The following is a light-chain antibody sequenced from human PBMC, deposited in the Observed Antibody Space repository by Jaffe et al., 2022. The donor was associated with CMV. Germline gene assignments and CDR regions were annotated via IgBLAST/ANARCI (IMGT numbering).Light chain of an antibody. V-gene: IGLV3-1*01. CDR1: KLGDKY. Sequence: SYELTQPPSVSVSPGQAASITCSGDKLGDKYVYWYQQKPGQSPVVVIYEDTKRPSGIPERFSGSNSGNTATLTISGTQAVDEADYYCQAWDSTLYVLFGGGTKVTVL. J-gene: IGLJ3*02. CDR3: QAWDSTLYVL. CDR2: EDT.